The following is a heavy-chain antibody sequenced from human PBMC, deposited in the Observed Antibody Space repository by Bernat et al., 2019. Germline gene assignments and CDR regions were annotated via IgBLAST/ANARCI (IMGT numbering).Heavy chain of an antibody. CDR3: ANGGISSGWTD. CDR1: GFTFTNYA. J-gene: IGHJ4*02. Sequence: EVQLLESGGGLVQPGGSLRLSCAASGFTFTNYAMSWVRQAPGKGLEWVSAITGGGGVTYYADSVKDRFTISRDNSKNTLFAEMNSLRAEDTAVYYCANGGISSGWTDWGQGTLVTVSS. CDR2: ITGGGGVT. V-gene: IGHV3-23*01. D-gene: IGHD6-19*01.